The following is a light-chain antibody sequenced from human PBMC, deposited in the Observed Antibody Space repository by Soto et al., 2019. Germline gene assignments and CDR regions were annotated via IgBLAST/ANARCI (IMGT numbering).Light chain of an antibody. V-gene: IGKV3-15*01. J-gene: IGKJ1*01. CDR3: QQYRSWPRT. CDR1: QSVDIS. CDR2: GAS. Sequence: EIVLTQSPATLSVSPGERVILSCMASQSVDISLAWYQQKPGQAPRLLIYGASTRATDMPGTFSGRGSGTEFTLTITSLRPEDFGVYYCQQYRSWPRTFGQGTKVEIK.